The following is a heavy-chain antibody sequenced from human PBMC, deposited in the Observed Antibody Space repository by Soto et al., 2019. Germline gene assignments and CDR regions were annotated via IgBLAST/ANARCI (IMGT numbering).Heavy chain of an antibody. CDR1: GGSINGYY. CDR3: ERHAGHANVYYYLGL. D-gene: IGHD2-8*01. CDR2: IYYLGST. Sequence: QVQLQESGPGLVKPSETLSLTCSVSGGSINGYYCSWFRQPPGKGLEWFGYIYYLGSTDYNPSLMSRVTISIDTSKNQFSLKLSSVTAADTAKYYCERHAGHANVYYYLGLWGKGTTVTVSS. J-gene: IGHJ6*03. V-gene: IGHV4-59*08.